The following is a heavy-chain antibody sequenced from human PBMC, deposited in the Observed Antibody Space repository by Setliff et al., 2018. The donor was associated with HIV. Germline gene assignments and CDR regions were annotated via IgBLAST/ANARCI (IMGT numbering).Heavy chain of an antibody. CDR1: DGSVSSTGYY. V-gene: IGHV4-31*03. D-gene: IGHD4-17*01. CDR2: IYYSGST. CDR3: ARVQMAYAAFDV. J-gene: IGHJ3*01. Sequence: PSETLSLTCTVSDGSVSSTGYYWSWLRQHPGKGLEWIGNIYYSGSTNYNPSLKSRLTISLDTSNTQFSLKLSSVTAADTAVYYCARVQMAYAAFDVWGQGTMVTVSS.